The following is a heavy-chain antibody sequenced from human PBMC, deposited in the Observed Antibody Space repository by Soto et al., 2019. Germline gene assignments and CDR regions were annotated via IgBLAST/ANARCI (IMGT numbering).Heavy chain of an antibody. CDR3: AGNPEVLAAAGTTFEY. V-gene: IGHV3-30-3*01. Sequence: PGGSLRLSCAASGFTFSSYAMHWVRQAPGKGLEWVAVISYDGSNKYYADSVKGRFTISRDNSKNTLYLQMNSLRAEDTAVYYCAGNPEVLAAAGTTFEYWGQGTLVTVYS. CDR1: GFTFSSYA. CDR2: ISYDGSNK. D-gene: IGHD6-13*01. J-gene: IGHJ4*02.